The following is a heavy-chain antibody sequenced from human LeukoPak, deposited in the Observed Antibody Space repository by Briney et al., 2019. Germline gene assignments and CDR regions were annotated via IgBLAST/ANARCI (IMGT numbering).Heavy chain of an antibody. V-gene: IGHV4-39*01. CDR2: IFYRGTT. CDR1: GGSISRSNYF. D-gene: IGHD5-24*01. CDR3: ARHEEEDGYNAKTPDY. Sequence: SETLSLTCSVSGGSISRSNYFWGWIRQPPGMGLEWIGSIFYRGTTYYNPSLKSRVTISVDTSRNHFSLRLSSVTAADTAVYYCARHEEEDGYNAKTPDYWGQGTLVTVSS. J-gene: IGHJ4*02.